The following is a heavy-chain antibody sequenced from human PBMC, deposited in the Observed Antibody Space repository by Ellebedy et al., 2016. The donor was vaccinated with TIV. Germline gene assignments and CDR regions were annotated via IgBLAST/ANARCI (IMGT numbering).Heavy chain of an antibody. CDR1: GYAFGSYG. CDR3: ARDMVQGMVAKYLWFDY. D-gene: IGHD1-26*01. J-gene: IGHJ4*02. Sequence: ASVKVSCKASGYAFGSYGISWVRQAPGQGLEWMGWISAYTGDTNYAQKFRDRVTLTTDTSTSTAYMDLRSLTSDDTAVYYCARDMVQGMVAKYLWFDYWGQGTLVTVSS. CDR2: ISAYTGDT. V-gene: IGHV1-18*01.